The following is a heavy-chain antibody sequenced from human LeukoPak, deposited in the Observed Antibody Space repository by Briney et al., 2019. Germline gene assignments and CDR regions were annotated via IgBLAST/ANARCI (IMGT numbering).Heavy chain of an antibody. J-gene: IGHJ4*02. Sequence: GGSLRLSCAASGFTFSSFAMSWVRQAPGKGLEWASAISGSGGSTYYADSVKGRFTISRDNSKNTLYLQMNSLRVEDTAVHYCAKAPSGYSYGYAYWGQGTLVTVSS. CDR3: AKAPSGYSYGYAY. D-gene: IGHD5-18*01. CDR1: GFTFSSFA. V-gene: IGHV3-23*01. CDR2: ISGSGGST.